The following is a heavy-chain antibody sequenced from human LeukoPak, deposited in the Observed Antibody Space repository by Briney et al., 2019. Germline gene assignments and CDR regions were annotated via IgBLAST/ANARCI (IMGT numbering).Heavy chain of an antibody. CDR2: INPNSGGT. V-gene: IGHV1-2*02. D-gene: IGHD3-3*01. CDR1: GYTFTGYY. CDR3: ARLDFWSGYYEDY. J-gene: IGHJ4*02. Sequence: ASVKVSCQASGYTFTGYYMHWVRQAPGQGLEWMGWINPNSGGTNYAQKFQGRVTMTRDTSISTAYMELSRLRSDDTAVYYCARLDFWSGYYEDYWGQGTLVTVSS.